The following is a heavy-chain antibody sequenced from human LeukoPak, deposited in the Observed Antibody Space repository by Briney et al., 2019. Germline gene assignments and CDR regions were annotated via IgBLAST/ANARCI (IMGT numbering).Heavy chain of an antibody. V-gene: IGHV4-39*02. CDR3: AGLFVGEYYGSGYYFDD. CDR1: GGSITNTNYY. Sequence: SETLSLTCTVSGGSITNTNYYWGWIRQPPEKGPEYIGSLFYSGSTSYNPSLKSRVTMSIDTSKNHLSLKLNSVTAADTAVYYCAGLFVGEYYGSGYYFDDWGQGTLVTVTS. CDR2: LFYSGST. J-gene: IGHJ4*02. D-gene: IGHD3-10*01.